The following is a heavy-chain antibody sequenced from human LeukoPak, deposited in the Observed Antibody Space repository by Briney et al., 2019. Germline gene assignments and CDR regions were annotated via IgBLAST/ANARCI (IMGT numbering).Heavy chain of an antibody. J-gene: IGHJ6*02. CDR2: ISSSSSYI. V-gene: IGHV3-21*01. CDR1: GFTFSSYW. CDR3: ARDGECSSTSCYAYYGMDV. D-gene: IGHD2-2*01. Sequence: GGSLRLSCAASGFTFSSYWMSWVRQAPGKGLEWVSSISSSSSYIYYADSVKGRFTISRDNAKNSLYLQMNSLRAEDTAVYYCARDGECSSTSCYAYYGMDVWGQGTTVTVSS.